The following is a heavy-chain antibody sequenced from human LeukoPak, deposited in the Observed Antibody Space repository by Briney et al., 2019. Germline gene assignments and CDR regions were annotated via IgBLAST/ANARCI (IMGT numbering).Heavy chain of an antibody. CDR3: ARDRCSSSSCYFDY. Sequence: ASVKVSCKTSVYTFSNYGLTWVRQAPGQGLEWVGWISGYNGNTNYAQKVQGRVTMTTDTSTSTAYMELRSLTSDDTAVYYCARDRCSSSSCYFDYWGQGALVTVSS. CDR1: VYTFSNYG. V-gene: IGHV1-18*01. CDR2: ISGYNGNT. J-gene: IGHJ4*02. D-gene: IGHD2-2*01.